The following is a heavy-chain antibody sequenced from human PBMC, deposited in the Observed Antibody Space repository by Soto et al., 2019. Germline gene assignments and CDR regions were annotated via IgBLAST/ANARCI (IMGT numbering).Heavy chain of an antibody. CDR1: GFTFRSYV. CDR3: VKGRAFRAVAGSDQ. CDR2: ISGNADST. V-gene: IGHV3-23*01. Sequence: EVQLSESGGGLIQPGGSLRLSCVASGFTFRSYVMSWVRQAPGKGLEWVSDISGNADSTNYADSVRGRFTISRDNSKKTLYLQMNSLRVEDTGRYYCVKGRAFRAVAGSDQWCQGTQVTVSA. D-gene: IGHD6-19*01. J-gene: IGHJ4*02.